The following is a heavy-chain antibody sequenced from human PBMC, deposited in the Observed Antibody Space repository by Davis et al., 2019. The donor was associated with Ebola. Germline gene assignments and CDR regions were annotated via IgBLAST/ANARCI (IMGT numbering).Heavy chain of an antibody. V-gene: IGHV3-7*01. CDR1: GFTFSSYW. J-gene: IGHJ4*02. Sequence: GESLKISCAASGFTFSSYWMSWVRQAPGKGLEWVANIKQDGSEKYYVDSVKDRFTISRDNSKNTLYLQMNSLRAEDTAVYYCAKDYFDYWGQGTLVTVSS. CDR3: AKDYFDY. CDR2: IKQDGSEK.